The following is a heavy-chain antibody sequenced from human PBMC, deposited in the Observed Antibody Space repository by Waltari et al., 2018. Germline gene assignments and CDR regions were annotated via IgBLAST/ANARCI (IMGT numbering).Heavy chain of an antibody. J-gene: IGHJ4*02. CDR1: GGSFSGYY. CDR2: INHSGST. V-gene: IGHV4-34*01. Sequence: QVQLQQWGAGLLKPSETLSLTCAVYGGSFSGYYWSWIRQPPGKGLGLIGEINHSGSTNYNPSLNSRVTISVDTAKNQFSLKLSSVTAADTAVYYCARNRAARDWGQGTLVTVSS. D-gene: IGHD6-6*01. CDR3: ARNRAARD.